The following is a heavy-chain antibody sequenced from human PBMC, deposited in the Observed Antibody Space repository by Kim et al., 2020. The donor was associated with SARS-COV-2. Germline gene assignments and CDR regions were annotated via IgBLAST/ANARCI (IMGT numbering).Heavy chain of an antibody. Sequence: GGSLRLSCEVSGFSLSNSIISWVRQTPGTGLEWVSSFSGSGDSGATYYADSVKGRFTISRDISKNTLYLQMNSLRAEDTAIYYCAKASTGTLGWFDPWGQGTLVTVSS. D-gene: IGHD1-1*01. J-gene: IGHJ5*02. V-gene: IGHV3-23*01. CDR3: AKASTGTLGWFDP. CDR2: FSGSGDSGAT. CDR1: GFSLSNSI.